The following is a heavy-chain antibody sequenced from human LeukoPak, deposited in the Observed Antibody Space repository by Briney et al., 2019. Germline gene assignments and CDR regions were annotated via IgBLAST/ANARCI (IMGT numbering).Heavy chain of an antibody. Sequence: GGSLRLSCAASGFTFSSYWMSWVRQAPGKGLEWVANIKLDGSEKYYVDSVKGRFTISRDNAKKSLYLQMNSLRDEDTAVYYRGRGMGHTSGTEAFEYWGQGTLVTVSS. V-gene: IGHV3-7*04. CDR3: GRGMGHTSGTEAFEY. CDR2: IKLDGSEK. J-gene: IGHJ4*02. D-gene: IGHD3/OR15-3a*01. CDR1: GFTFSSYW.